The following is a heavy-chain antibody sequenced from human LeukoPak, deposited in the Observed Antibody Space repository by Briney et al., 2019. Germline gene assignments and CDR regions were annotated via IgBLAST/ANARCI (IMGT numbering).Heavy chain of an antibody. CDR2: IQRDGSNT. V-gene: IGHV3-23*05. CDR1: GFTFSEHS. CDR3: AKGGHASCFDP. J-gene: IGHJ5*02. Sequence: PGRSLSLSCEASGFTFSEHSMSWVRQAPGKGLDWVSTIQRDGSNTYYTDSVEGRFTIYRDNSKNTLYLEMNTLRAEDTAVCYCAKGGHASCFDPWGRGTQVTVSS. D-gene: IGHD1-26*01.